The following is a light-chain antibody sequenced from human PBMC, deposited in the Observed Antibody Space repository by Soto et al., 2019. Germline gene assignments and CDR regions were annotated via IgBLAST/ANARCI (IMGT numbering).Light chain of an antibody. CDR3: AVWDDSLNGRV. V-gene: IGLV1-44*01. J-gene: IGLJ2*01. Sequence: QSVLTQPPSASGTPGQRVTISCSGSSFNIGRNSVNWYQQLPGTAPKLLMYSNNQRPSGVPDRFSGSKSGTSASLAISGLQSEDEADYYCAVWDDSLNGRVFGGGTKLTVL. CDR2: SNN. CDR1: SFNIGRNS.